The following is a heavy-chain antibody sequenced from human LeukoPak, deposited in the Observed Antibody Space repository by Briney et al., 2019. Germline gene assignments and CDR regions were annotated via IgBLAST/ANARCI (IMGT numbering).Heavy chain of an antibody. CDR3: AREVGDSRSYYYYMDV. Sequence: PGGSLRLSCAASGFTFSSYEMNWVRQAPGKGLERVSYISSSGSTIYYADSVKGRFTISRDNAKNSLYLQMNSLRAEDTAVYYCAREVGDSRSYYYYMDVWGKGTTVTISS. D-gene: IGHD2-21*02. CDR2: ISSSGSTI. J-gene: IGHJ6*03. CDR1: GFTFSSYE. V-gene: IGHV3-48*03.